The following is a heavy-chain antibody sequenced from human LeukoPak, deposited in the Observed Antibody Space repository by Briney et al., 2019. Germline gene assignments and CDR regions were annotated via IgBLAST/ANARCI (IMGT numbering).Heavy chain of an antibody. D-gene: IGHD3-3*01. V-gene: IGHV4-31*03. CDR3: ARGRGYDFWSGSKDYYGMDV. CDR2: IYYSGST. J-gene: IGHJ6*02. Sequence: PSETLSLTCTVSGGSISSGGYYWSWIRQHPGKGLEWIGYIYYSGSTYYNPSLKSRVTISVDTSKNQFSLKLSSVTAADTAVYYCARGRGYDFWSGSKDYYGMDVWGQGTTVTVSS. CDR1: GGSISSGGYY.